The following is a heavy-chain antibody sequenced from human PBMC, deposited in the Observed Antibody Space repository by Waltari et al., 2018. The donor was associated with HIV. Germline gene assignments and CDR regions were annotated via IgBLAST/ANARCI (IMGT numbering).Heavy chain of an antibody. Sequence: QVQLVESGGGVVQPGKYLRLSCAASGFTSSNFGIHWVRQAPGKGRDWVAFISCDGRNECYADSVKGRFTISRDNSKNTVYLQVNSLRADDTAVYYCAKEGWELLQFGYYFDYWGQGTLVTVSS. J-gene: IGHJ4*02. CDR1: GFTSSNFG. CDR2: ISCDGRNE. D-gene: IGHD1-26*01. V-gene: IGHV3-30*18. CDR3: AKEGWELLQFGYYFDY.